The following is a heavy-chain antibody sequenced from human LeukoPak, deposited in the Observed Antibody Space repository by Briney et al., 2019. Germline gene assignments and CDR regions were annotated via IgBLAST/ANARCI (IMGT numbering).Heavy chain of an antibody. CDR2: IDGRGGST. CDR3: AKSYGSGNFYYFDS. D-gene: IGHD3-10*01. Sequence: GGSLRLSCAASGFTFNTYAMTWVRQAPGKGLEWVSTIDGRGGSTNYADSVEGRFTIPRDNSRNTLYLQLNTLRAEDTAVYYCAKSYGSGNFYYFDSWGQGSLVTVSS. J-gene: IGHJ4*02. CDR1: GFTFNTYA. V-gene: IGHV3-23*01.